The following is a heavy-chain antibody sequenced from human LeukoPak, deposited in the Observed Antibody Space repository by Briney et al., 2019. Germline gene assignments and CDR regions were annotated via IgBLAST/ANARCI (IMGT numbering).Heavy chain of an antibody. J-gene: IGHJ1*01. D-gene: IGHD2-2*01. CDR3: ARGEYRLLASKYFQH. Sequence: GSLRLSCAASGFTFSSYAMHWVRQAPGKGLEWVAVISYDGSNKYYADSVKGRFTISRDNSKNTLYLQMNSLRAEDTAVYYCARGEYRLLASKYFQHWGQGTLVTVSS. V-gene: IGHV3-30-3*01. CDR2: ISYDGSNK. CDR1: GFTFSSYA.